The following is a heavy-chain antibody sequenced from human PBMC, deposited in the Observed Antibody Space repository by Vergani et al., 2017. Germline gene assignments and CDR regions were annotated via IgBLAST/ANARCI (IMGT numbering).Heavy chain of an antibody. CDR2: IYYSGST. CDR1: GGSISSSSYY. J-gene: IGHJ3*02. D-gene: IGHD2-21*02. V-gene: IGHV4-39*07. Sequence: QLQLQESGPGLVKPSETLSLTCTVSGGSISSSSYYWGWIRQPPGKGLEWIGSIYYSGSTYYNPSLKSRVTISVDTSKNQFSLNLSSVTAADTAVYYCANIAYCGGGCYSSTAFDIWGQGTMVTVSS. CDR3: ANIAYCGGGCYSSTAFDI.